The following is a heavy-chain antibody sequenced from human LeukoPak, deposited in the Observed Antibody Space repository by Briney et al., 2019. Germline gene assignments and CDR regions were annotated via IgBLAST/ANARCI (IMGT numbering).Heavy chain of an antibody. Sequence: GASVNVSCKASGYTFTSYYMHWVRQAPGQGLEWMGIINPSGGSTSYAQKFQGRVTITRNNSISTAYMELSSLRSEDTAIYYCAKIRNGYLNYYYYYMDVWGKGTTVTVSS. CDR2: INPSGGST. V-gene: IGHV1-46*01. CDR1: GYTFTSYY. J-gene: IGHJ6*03. D-gene: IGHD3-22*01. CDR3: AKIRNGYLNYYYYYMDV.